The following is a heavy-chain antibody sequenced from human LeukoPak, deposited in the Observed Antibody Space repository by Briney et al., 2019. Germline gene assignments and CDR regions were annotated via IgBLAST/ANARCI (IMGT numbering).Heavy chain of an antibody. V-gene: IGHV3-21*01. CDR1: GFTFSSYS. Sequence: GGSLRLSCAASGFTFSSYSMNWVRQAPGKGLEWVSSISSSSSYIYYADSVKGRFTISRDNAKNSLYLQMNSLRAEDTAVYYCARGRISEAAAALYNWFDPWGQGTLVTVSS. J-gene: IGHJ5*02. D-gene: IGHD2-2*01. CDR3: ARGRISEAAAALYNWFDP. CDR2: ISSSSSYI.